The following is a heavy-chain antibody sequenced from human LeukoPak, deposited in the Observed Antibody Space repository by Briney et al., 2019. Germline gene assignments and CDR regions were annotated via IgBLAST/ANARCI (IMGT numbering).Heavy chain of an antibody. CDR2: ISSTSSTI. Sequence: GGSLRLSCAASGSTFSSYSMNWVRQAPGKGLEWVSFISSTSSTIYYTDSVKGRFTISRDNAKNSLYLQMNSLRAEDTAVYYCARQVGYSSSWYDYWGQGTLVTVSS. CDR1: GSTFSSYS. J-gene: IGHJ4*02. D-gene: IGHD6-13*01. V-gene: IGHV3-48*04. CDR3: ARQVGYSSSWYDY.